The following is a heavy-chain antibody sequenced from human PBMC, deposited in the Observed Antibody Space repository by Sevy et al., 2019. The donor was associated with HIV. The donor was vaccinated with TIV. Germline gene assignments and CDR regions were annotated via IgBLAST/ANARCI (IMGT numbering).Heavy chain of an antibody. V-gene: IGHV3-15*01. CDR2: IKRKTDGGTT. Sequence: GGSLRLSCAGSGFTFSNAWMTWVRQAPGKGLEWVGHIKRKTDGGTTEYAAPVKGGFTISRDDSKDTLYLQMNNLKSEDTAVYYCTTRVREVVTAIPLGMDVWGQGTTVTVSS. CDR1: GFTFSNAW. D-gene: IGHD2-21*02. J-gene: IGHJ6*02. CDR3: TTRVREVVTAIPLGMDV.